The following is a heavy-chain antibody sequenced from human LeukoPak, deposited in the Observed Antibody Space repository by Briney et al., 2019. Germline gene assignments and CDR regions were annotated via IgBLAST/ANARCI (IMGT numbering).Heavy chain of an antibody. V-gene: IGHV4-39*01. Sequence: PQTLSLTCSVSGASINSTNSYWSWIRQPPGKGLESIGTISYTGNTYSTPSLNSLVTMSVDTSKNQFSLKLSSVTAADTAVYYCARQGTMTRGGYWLDPWGRGTLVTVSS. CDR2: ISYTGNT. J-gene: IGHJ5*02. D-gene: IGHD3-10*01. CDR3: ARQGTMTRGGYWLDP. CDR1: GASINSTNSY.